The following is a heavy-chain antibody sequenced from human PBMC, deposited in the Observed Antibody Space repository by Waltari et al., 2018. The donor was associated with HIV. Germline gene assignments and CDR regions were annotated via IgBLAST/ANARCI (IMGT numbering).Heavy chain of an antibody. CDR2: IHSDGSST. V-gene: IGHV3-74*01. CDR3: ARGNGHAFDI. D-gene: IGHD2-8*01. J-gene: IGHJ3*02. CDR1: AFTFSSYY. Sequence: EVPLVASGGGLVQPGGSLSLTGAASAFTFSSYYMHWVRKAPGKGLVWVSRIHSDGSSTSYADSVKGRFTISRDNAKNTLYLQMNSLRAEDTAVYYCARGNGHAFDIWGQGTMVTVSS.